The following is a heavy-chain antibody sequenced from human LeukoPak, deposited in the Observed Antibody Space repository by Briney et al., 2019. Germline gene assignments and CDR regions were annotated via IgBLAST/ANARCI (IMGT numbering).Heavy chain of an antibody. Sequence: GASVKVSCKASGYTFTSYDINWVRQATGQGLEWMGWMNPNSGNTGYAQKFQGRVTMTRNTSISTAYMELSSLRSEDTAVYYCARALRYYYDSSGYYYFGYWGQGTLVTVSS. CDR3: ARALRYYYDSSGYYYFGY. J-gene: IGHJ4*02. CDR1: GYTFTSYD. V-gene: IGHV1-8*01. D-gene: IGHD3-22*01. CDR2: MNPNSGNT.